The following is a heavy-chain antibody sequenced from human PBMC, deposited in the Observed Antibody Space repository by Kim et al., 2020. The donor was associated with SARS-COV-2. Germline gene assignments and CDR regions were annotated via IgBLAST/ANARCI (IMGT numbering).Heavy chain of an antibody. Sequence: ASVKVSCKVSGYTLSELSMHWVRQAPGKGLEWMGGFDPEDGETIYAQKFQGRVTMTEDTSTDTAYMELSSQRSDDTAVYYCSTEGGYCSGGSCYSGFDYWGQGTLVTVSS. V-gene: IGHV1-24*01. J-gene: IGHJ4*02. CDR1: GYTLSELS. D-gene: IGHD2-15*01. CDR2: FDPEDGET. CDR3: STEGGYCSGGSCYSGFDY.